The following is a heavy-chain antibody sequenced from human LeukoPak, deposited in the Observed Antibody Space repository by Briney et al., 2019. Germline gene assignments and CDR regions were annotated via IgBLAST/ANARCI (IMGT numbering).Heavy chain of an antibody. CDR1: GFTFSNYW. D-gene: IGHD6-19*01. Sequence: PGGSLRLSCAASGFTFSNYWMNWVRQAPGKGLVWVSRINSDGSSTGYADSVKGRFTISRDNSKNTLYLQMNSLRVEDTAVYYCAKGPLIEVAGTTWDYWGQGTLVTVSS. CDR2: INSDGSST. J-gene: IGHJ4*02. V-gene: IGHV3-74*01. CDR3: AKGPLIEVAGTTWDY.